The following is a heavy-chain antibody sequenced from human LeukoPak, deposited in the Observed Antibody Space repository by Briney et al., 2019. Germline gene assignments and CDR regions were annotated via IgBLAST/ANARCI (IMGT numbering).Heavy chain of an antibody. CDR2: IYPVASDT. Sequence: GESLKISCKGSGYSFTSYWIGWVRQMPGKGLEWMGIIYPVASDTRYSPSFQGQVTISADKSISTAYLQWSSLKASDTAMYYCARPYYYGSGSRGSHYYYYMDVWGKGTTVTVSS. J-gene: IGHJ6*03. CDR3: ARPYYYGSGSRGSHYYYYMDV. V-gene: IGHV5-51*01. CDR1: GYSFTSYW. D-gene: IGHD3-10*01.